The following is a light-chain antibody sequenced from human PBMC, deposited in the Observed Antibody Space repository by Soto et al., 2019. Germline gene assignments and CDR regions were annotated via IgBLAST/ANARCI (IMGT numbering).Light chain of an antibody. J-gene: IGLJ2*01. CDR1: SSDVGSYDL. CDR3: LLYYGAAVV. V-gene: IGLV2-23*02. Sequence: QSALTQPASVSGSPGQSITISCTGTSSDVGSYDLVSWYQQFPGKAPKLMIYEVSKRPSGVSDRFSGSKSGNTASLTIFGLQAEDEADYYCLLYYGAAVVFGGGTKLTVL. CDR2: EVS.